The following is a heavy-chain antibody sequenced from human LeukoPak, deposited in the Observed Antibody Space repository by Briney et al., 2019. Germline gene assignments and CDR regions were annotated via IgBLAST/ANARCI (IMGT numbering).Heavy chain of an antibody. CDR1: GFTFSSYA. V-gene: IGHV3-30-3*01. CDR3: ARDRLHYDFWSGYRVGYYYGMDV. Sequence: PGGSLRLSCAASGFTFSSYAMHWVRQAPGKGLEWVAVISYDGSNKYYADSVKGRFTISRDNSKNTLYLQMNSLRAEDTAVYYCARDRLHYDFWSGYRVGYYYGMDVWGQGTTVTVSS. CDR2: ISYDGSNK. D-gene: IGHD3-3*01. J-gene: IGHJ6*02.